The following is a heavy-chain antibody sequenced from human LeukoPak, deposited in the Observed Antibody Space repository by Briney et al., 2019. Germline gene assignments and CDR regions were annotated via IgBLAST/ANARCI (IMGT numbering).Heavy chain of an antibody. CDR2: IYYSGST. V-gene: IGHV4-39*01. Sequence: SETLSLTCTVSGGSISSSSYYWGWIRQPPGKGLEWIGSIYYSGSTYYNPSLKSRVTISVDTSKNQFSLKLSSVTAADTAVYYCARGVLRELPIYYYNYGMDVCSQGRTVTVSS. CDR3: ARGVLRELPIYYYNYGMDV. J-gene: IGHJ6*02. D-gene: IGHD1-26*01. CDR1: GGSISSSSYY.